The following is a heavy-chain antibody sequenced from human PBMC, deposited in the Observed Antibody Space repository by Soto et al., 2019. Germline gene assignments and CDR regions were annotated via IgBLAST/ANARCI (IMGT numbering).Heavy chain of an antibody. V-gene: IGHV3-53*01. J-gene: IGHJ3*02. CDR1: GFTVSSNY. CDR3: AYGDYVGAFDI. D-gene: IGHD4-17*01. Sequence: GSLRLSCAASGFTVSSNYMTWVRQAPGKGLEWVSVIYSGGTTYYADSVKGRFTISRDNSKGTLYLQMNSLRAEDTAVYYCAYGDYVGAFDIWGQGTMVTVSS. CDR2: IYSGGTT.